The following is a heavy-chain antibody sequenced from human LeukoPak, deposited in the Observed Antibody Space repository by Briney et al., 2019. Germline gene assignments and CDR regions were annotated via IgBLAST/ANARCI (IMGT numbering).Heavy chain of an antibody. Sequence: SETLSLTCTVSGGSISTYYWSWIRQPAGKGLEWIGRIYTSGSTNYNPSLKSRVTMSLDTSKNQFSLKLSSVTAADTAVYYCARDRVDSSGYYYYYGMDVWGQGTTVTVSS. J-gene: IGHJ6*02. CDR1: GGSISTYY. D-gene: IGHD3-22*01. CDR2: IYTSGST. CDR3: ARDRVDSSGYYYYYGMDV. V-gene: IGHV4-4*07.